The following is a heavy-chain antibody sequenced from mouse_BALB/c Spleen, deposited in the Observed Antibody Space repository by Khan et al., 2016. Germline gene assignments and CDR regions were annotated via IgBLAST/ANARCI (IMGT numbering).Heavy chain of an antibody. Sequence: EVQLVESGPDLVKPSQSLSLTCTVTGFSITSDYSWHWIRQFPGNKLEWMGYIHYSGSTNYNPYLKSRISINRDTFKNQFFLQLNSVTTDDTATFYCARYYYGGTPWFAYWGQGTLVTVSA. CDR1: GFSITSDYS. CDR2: IHYSGST. D-gene: IGHD1-1*01. V-gene: IGHV3-1*02. J-gene: IGHJ3*01. CDR3: ARYYYGGTPWFAY.